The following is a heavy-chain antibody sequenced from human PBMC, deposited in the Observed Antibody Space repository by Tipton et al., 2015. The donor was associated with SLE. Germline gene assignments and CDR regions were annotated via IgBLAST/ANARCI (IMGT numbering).Heavy chain of an antibody. J-gene: IGHJ5*02. CDR1: GGTITTSSYY. CDR2: IYYSGST. CDR3: ARLTSASWFDP. Sequence: TLSLTCTVSGGTITTSSYYWGWIRQPPGKGLEWIGSIYYSGSTDYNPSLKSRVTISVDTTKNQFSLKVTSVTAADTAVYYCARLTSASWFDPWGQGTLVTVSS. D-gene: IGHD4/OR15-4a*01. V-gene: IGHV4-39*07.